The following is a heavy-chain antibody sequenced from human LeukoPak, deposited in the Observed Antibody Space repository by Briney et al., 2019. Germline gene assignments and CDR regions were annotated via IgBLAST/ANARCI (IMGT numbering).Heavy chain of an antibody. D-gene: IGHD1-26*01. CDR2: ISGYNGIT. Sequence: ASVKVSCKASGYTFSSYGISWVRQAPGQGLEWMGWISGYNGITSYAQKLEGRVTMTTDTSTTTAYMELRSLRSDDTAVHYCARGDYSGSYYYFDYWGQGTLVTVSS. J-gene: IGHJ4*02. V-gene: IGHV1-18*01. CDR3: ARGDYSGSYYYFDY. CDR1: GYTFSSYG.